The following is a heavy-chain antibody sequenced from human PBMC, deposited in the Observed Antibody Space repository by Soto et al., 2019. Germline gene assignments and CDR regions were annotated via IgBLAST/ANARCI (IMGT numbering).Heavy chain of an antibody. CDR2: ISTHNGNT. V-gene: IGHV1-18*04. CDR1: GYTFTNYG. CDR3: AIQYHDSSGADAFDI. Sequence: QVQLVQSGAEVKKPGASVKVSCKASGYTFTNYGISWVRQAPGQGLEWMGWISTHNGNTNYAQKLQGRVTVTTDTARSTGYMDLRSLESDDTAVYYCAIQYHDSSGADAFDIWGRGTMVTACS. D-gene: IGHD3-22*01. J-gene: IGHJ3*02.